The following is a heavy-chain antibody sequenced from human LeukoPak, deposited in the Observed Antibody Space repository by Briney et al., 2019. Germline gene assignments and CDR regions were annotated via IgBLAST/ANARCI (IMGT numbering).Heavy chain of an antibody. J-gene: IGHJ5*01. V-gene: IGHV4-34*01. D-gene: IGHD2-8*01. CDR1: GASFNTYY. CDR3: ARGPVALPNDRLSLFFDF. Sequence: SETLSLTCAVYGASFNTYYWTWIRQSPDKGLEWIGEVKHDGNTNVNPSLRSRVVMSVDASKNQFSLKMTSVTAADTAIYFCARGPVALPNDRLSLFFDFWGQGTLVTVSS. CDR2: VKHDGNT.